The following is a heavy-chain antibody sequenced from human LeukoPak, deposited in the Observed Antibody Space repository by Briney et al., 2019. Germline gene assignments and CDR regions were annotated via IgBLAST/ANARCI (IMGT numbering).Heavy chain of an antibody. Sequence: GGSLRLSCAVSGFTFSSYWMSWVRQAPGKGLEWVANIKQDGSEKSHVDSVKGRFSVSRDNAKHSLYLQMNSLRAEDTAVYYCARPYSSSWYWFDPWGQGTLVTVSS. V-gene: IGHV3-7*03. CDR3: ARPYSSSWYWFDP. D-gene: IGHD6-13*01. CDR1: GFTFSSYW. J-gene: IGHJ5*02. CDR2: IKQDGSEK.